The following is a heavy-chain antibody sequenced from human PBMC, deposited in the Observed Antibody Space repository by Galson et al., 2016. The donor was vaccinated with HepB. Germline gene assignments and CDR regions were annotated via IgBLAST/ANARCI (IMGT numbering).Heavy chain of an antibody. J-gene: IGHJ4*02. CDR3: VKDVSDYDRGAYFDV. D-gene: IGHD4/OR15-4a*01. CDR2: INWKSNVY. Sequence: SLRLSCAASGFTFDDYTMHWVRQFPGRGLQWVASINWKSNVYAYVASVKGRFTISRDNAKNSLYLQMNSLGVGDTALYYCVKDVSDYDRGAYFDVWGQGILVTVSS. V-gene: IGHV3-9*01. CDR1: GFTFDDYT.